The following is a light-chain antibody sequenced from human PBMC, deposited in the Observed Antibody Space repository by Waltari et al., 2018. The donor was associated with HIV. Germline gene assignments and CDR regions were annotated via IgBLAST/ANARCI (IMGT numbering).Light chain of an antibody. CDR1: QSLVHSDGNTD. CDR2: KVS. V-gene: IGKV2-30*02. Sequence: DVVMTQSPLSLPVTLGQPASISCRSSQSLVHSDGNTDLNWLQQMPGQSPRLLIYKVSNRASGVPDRFSGSGSGTDFTLRITRVEAEDVGVYYCMQETHWPPYTFGQGTKLEIK. CDR3: MQETHWPPYT. J-gene: IGKJ2*01.